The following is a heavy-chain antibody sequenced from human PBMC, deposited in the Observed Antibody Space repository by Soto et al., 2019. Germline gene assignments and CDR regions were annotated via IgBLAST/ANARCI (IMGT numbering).Heavy chain of an antibody. Sequence: SETLSLTCAVYGGSFSGYYWSWIRQPPGKGLEWIGEINHSGSTNYNPSLKSRVTISVDTSKNQFSLKLSSVTAAATAVYYCARVAGRVGGDYEVWKWFDPWGQGTLVTVSS. J-gene: IGHJ5*02. CDR2: INHSGST. D-gene: IGHD3-16*01. CDR1: GGSFSGYY. CDR3: ARVAGRVGGDYEVWKWFDP. V-gene: IGHV4-34*01.